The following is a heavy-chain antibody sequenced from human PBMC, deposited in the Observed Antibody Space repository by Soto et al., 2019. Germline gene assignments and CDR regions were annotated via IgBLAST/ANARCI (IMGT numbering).Heavy chain of an antibody. J-gene: IGHJ5*02. CDR3: ARGQRFSDWFDP. V-gene: IGHV4-4*07. CDR2: IYSSGST. D-gene: IGHD3-3*01. CDR1: GGAISGYY. Sequence: SETLSLSCTVTGGAISGYYWTWIRQSDGEGLEWIGRIYSSGSTNYNPSLKSRVTISLDTSMNYFSLRLSSVTAADTAVYYCARGQRFSDWFDPWGQGTLVTVSS.